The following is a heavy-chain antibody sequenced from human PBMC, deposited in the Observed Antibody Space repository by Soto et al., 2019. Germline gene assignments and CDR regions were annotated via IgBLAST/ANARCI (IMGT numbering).Heavy chain of an antibody. CDR1: GFTFSSYA. V-gene: IGHV3-23*01. J-gene: IGHJ4*02. CDR2: ISGSGGST. Sequence: EVQLLESGGGLVQPGGSLRLSCAASGFTFSSYAMSWVRQAPGKGLEWVSAISGSGGSTYYADSVKGRFTISRDNSKNTLYLQMNSLRAEDTAVYHCAKNGRFLEWLLMGLIDYWGQGTLVTVSS. D-gene: IGHD3-3*01. CDR3: AKNGRFLEWLLMGLIDY.